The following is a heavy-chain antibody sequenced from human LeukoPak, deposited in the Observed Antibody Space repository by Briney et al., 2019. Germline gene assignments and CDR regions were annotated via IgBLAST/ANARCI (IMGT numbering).Heavy chain of an antibody. CDR3: ARARHRAAVDH. J-gene: IGHJ4*02. V-gene: IGHV4-59*11. D-gene: IGHD6-25*01. CDR2: MYYSGST. Sequence: SETLSLTCTVSGGSISSHYWSWIRQPPGKGLEWIGYMYYSGSTSYNPSLKSRVTISVDTSKNQFSLKLRSVTAADTAVYFCARARHRAAVDHWGQGTLVTVSS. CDR1: GGSISSHY.